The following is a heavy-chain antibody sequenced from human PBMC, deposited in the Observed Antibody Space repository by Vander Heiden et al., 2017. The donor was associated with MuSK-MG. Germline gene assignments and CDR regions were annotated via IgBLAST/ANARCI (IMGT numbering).Heavy chain of an antibody. CDR3: ARGGVASSYDY. CDR2: LNTYGSAT. D-gene: IGHD3-3*01. Sequence: EVQPVESGGGLAQPGGSLGISCSASGFVFSNYWMHWVRQAPGKGLVWVSRLNTYGSATTYADSVKGRFTISRDNAKNTLYLQMNSLRVEDTAVYYCARGGVASSYDYWGQGTLVTVSS. V-gene: IGHV3-74*01. CDR1: GFVFSNYW. J-gene: IGHJ4*02.